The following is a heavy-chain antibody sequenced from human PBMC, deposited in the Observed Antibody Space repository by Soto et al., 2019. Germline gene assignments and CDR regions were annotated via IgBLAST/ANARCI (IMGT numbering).Heavy chain of an antibody. Sequence: SETLSLTCPVSGGSISSYYWSWIRQPPGKGLEWIGYIYYSGSTNYNPSLKSRVTISVDTSKNQFSLKLSSVTAADTAVYYCARFGYCSGGSCYPGLYYYYYYMDVWGKGTTVTSP. D-gene: IGHD2-15*01. CDR2: IYYSGST. CDR3: ARFGYCSGGSCYPGLYYYYYYMDV. V-gene: IGHV4-59*01. J-gene: IGHJ6*03. CDR1: GGSISSYY.